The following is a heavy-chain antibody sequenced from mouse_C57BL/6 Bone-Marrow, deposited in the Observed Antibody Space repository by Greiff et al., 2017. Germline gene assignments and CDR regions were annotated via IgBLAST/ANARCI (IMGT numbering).Heavy chain of an antibody. D-gene: IGHD2-4*01. CDR1: GYTFTSYW. V-gene: IGHV1-7*01. CDR2: INPSSGYT. CDR3: ANDYAGRNYLDY. Sequence: QVQLKESGAELAKPGASVKLSCKASGYTFTSYWMHWVKQRPGQGLEWIGYINPSSGYTKYNQKFKDKATLTADKSSSTAYMQLSSLTYEDSAVYYCANDYAGRNYLDYWGQGTTLTVSS. J-gene: IGHJ2*01.